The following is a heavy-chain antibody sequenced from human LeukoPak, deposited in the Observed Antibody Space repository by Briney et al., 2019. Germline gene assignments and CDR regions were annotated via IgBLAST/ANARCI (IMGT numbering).Heavy chain of an antibody. CDR2: ISGSGGST. J-gene: IGHJ4*02. Sequence: GGSLRLSCAASGFTFDDYAMRWVRQVPGRGLEWVSAISGSGGSTYYADSVKGRFTISRDSSKNTLYLQMNSLRAEDTAVYYCATEQPTQPYYDFWSGEPYFDYWGQGTLVTVSS. CDR3: ATEQPTQPYYDFWSGEPYFDY. D-gene: IGHD3-3*01. CDR1: GFTFDDYA. V-gene: IGHV3-23*01.